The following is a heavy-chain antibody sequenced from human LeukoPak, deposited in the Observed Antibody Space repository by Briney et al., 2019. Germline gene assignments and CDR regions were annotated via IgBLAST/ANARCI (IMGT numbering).Heavy chain of an antibody. Sequence: GASVKVSCKASGYTFTGYYMHWVRQAPGQGLEWMGWINPNSGGTNYAQKFQGRVAMTRDTSISTAYMELSRLRSDDTAVYYCARCIAAAPDWFDPWGQGTLVTVSS. CDR3: ARCIAAAPDWFDP. CDR2: INPNSGGT. CDR1: GYTFTGYY. V-gene: IGHV1-2*02. D-gene: IGHD6-13*01. J-gene: IGHJ5*02.